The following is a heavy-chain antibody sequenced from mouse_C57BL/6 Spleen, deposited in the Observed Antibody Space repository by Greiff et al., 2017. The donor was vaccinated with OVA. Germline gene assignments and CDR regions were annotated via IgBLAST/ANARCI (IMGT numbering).Heavy chain of an antibody. J-gene: IGHJ4*01. D-gene: IGHD1-1*01. CDR1: GYAFSSYW. Sequence: VKLQESGAELVKPGASVKISCKASGYAFSSYWMNWVKQRPGKGLEWIGQIYPGDGDTNYNGKFKGKATLTADKSSSTAYMQLSSLTSEDSAVYFCARGAVGGAMDYWGQGTSVTVSS. CDR3: ARGAVGGAMDY. CDR2: IYPGDGDT. V-gene: IGHV1-80*01.